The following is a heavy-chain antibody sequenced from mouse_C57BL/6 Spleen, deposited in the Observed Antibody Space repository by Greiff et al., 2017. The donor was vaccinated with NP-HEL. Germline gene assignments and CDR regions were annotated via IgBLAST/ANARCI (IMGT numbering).Heavy chain of an antibody. D-gene: IGHD1-1*01. CDR3: ARGGIITTVAPDY. V-gene: IGHV1-53*01. Sequence: VQLQQSGTELVKPGASVKLSCKASGYTFTSYWMHWVKQRPGQGLEWIGNINPSNGGTNYNEKFKSKATLTVDKSSSTAYMQLSSLTSEDSAVYYCARGGIITTVAPDYWGQGTTLTVSS. CDR2: INPSNGGT. CDR1: GYTFTSYW. J-gene: IGHJ2*01.